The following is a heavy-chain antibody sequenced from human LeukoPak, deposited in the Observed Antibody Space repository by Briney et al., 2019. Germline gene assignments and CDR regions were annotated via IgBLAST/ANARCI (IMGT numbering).Heavy chain of an antibody. CDR3: AKSPTRIAMAGLDY. D-gene: IGHD6-19*01. J-gene: IGHJ4*02. CDR2: NSGSGGST. Sequence: GGSLRLSCAASGFTFSNYAMNWVRQAPGKGLEWVSANSGSGGSTYYADSVKGRFTISRDNSKNTLYLQTNSLRAEDTAVYYCAKSPTRIAMAGLDYWGQGTLVTVSS. V-gene: IGHV3-23*01. CDR1: GFTFSNYA.